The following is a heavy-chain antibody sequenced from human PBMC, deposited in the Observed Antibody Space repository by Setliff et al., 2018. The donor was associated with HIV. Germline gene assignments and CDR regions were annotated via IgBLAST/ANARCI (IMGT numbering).Heavy chain of an antibody. J-gene: IGHJ4*02. D-gene: IGHD6-13*01. Sequence: SETLSLTCTVSGGSISSYYWSWIRQPPGKGLEWIGYINTSGTTNYNPSPKSRVTISVDTSKNQFSLKLSSVTAADTAVYYCARGRGSSSSWPIDYWGQGTLVTVSS. CDR1: GGSISSYY. CDR3: ARGRGSSSSWPIDY. V-gene: IGHV4-4*09. CDR2: INTSGTT.